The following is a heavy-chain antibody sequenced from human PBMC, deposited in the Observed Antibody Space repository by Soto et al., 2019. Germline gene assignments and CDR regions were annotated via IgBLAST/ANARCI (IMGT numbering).Heavy chain of an antibody. Sequence: SETLSLTCTVSGGSISSRSLYWSWIRQPPGKGLEWIGNIYHSGSTYYSPSLESRVTISIDTSKNQFSLRLNSVTATDTAVYYCSVANSNWFDPWGQGTLVTVSS. V-gene: IGHV4-39*01. CDR2: IYHSGST. J-gene: IGHJ5*02. D-gene: IGHD5-12*01. CDR1: GGSISSRSLY. CDR3: SVANSNWFDP.